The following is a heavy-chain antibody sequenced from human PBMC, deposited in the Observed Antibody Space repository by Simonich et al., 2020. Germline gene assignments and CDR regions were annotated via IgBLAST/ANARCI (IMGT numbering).Heavy chain of an antibody. CDR1: GFTFSSYS. D-gene: IGHD5-18*01. V-gene: IGHV3-21*01. J-gene: IGHJ4*02. Sequence: EVQLVESGGGLVKPGGSLRLSCAASGFTFSSYSMNWVRQAPGKGREWVSSFSSSSSYIYYADSVKGRFTISRDNAKNSLYLQMNSLRAEDTAVYYCARDVDTAMVFDYWGQGTLVTVSS. CDR3: ARDVDTAMVFDY. CDR2: FSSSSSYI.